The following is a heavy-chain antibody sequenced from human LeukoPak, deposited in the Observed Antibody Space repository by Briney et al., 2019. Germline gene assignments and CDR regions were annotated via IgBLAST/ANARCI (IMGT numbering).Heavy chain of an antibody. D-gene: IGHD3-10*01. CDR3: ARDRAYSDYKVTTYYFDY. Sequence: SETLSLTCTVSDGSISSYYWSWIRQPAGKGLEWIGRMYTSGSTNYNPSLKSRVTMSVDTSKNQFSLKLSSVTAADTAVYYCARDRAYSDYKVTTYYFDYWGQGTLVTVSS. CDR2: MYTSGST. J-gene: IGHJ4*02. V-gene: IGHV4-4*07. CDR1: DGSISSYY.